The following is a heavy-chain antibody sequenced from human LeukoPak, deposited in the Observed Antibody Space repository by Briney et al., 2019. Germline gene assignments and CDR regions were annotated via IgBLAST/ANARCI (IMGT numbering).Heavy chain of an antibody. J-gene: IGHJ1*01. CDR2: ISGGGDNT. V-gene: IGHV3-23*01. CDR3: AKPVDGASVQRYFQH. Sequence: GGSLRLSCAASGFSVSNKYITWFRQAPGKGLEWVSAISGGGDNTYYADSVRGRFTISRDNSKNTLFLQMNSLRAEDTAIYYCAKPVDGASVQRYFQHWGQGTLVTVSS. D-gene: IGHD1-1*01. CDR1: GFSVSNKY.